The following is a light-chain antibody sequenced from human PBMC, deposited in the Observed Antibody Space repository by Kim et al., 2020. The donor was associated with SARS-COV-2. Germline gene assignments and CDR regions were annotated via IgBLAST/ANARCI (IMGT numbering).Light chain of an antibody. CDR2: GAS. J-gene: IGKJ1*01. V-gene: IGKV3-15*01. CDR3: QQYNIWPQT. Sequence: GSPGERATLSCRASQSVSSNLAWSQHRPGQAPRLLIYGASTRATGIPARFSGSGSGTEFTLTITSLQSEDFAVYYCQQYNIWPQTFGQGTKVDIK. CDR1: QSVSSN.